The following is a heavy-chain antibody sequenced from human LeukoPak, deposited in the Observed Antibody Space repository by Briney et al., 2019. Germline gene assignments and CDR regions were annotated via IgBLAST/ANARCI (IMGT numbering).Heavy chain of an antibody. D-gene: IGHD2-21*02. Sequence: PSEALSLTCTVSGGSISSYYWSWIRQPAGKGLEWIGRIYTSGSTNYNPSLKSRVTISVHTSKNQFSLKLSSVTAADTAVYYCARVRRPAYCGGGCYYNWFDPWGQGPLVTVSS. CDR3: ARVRRPAYCGGGCYYNWFDP. V-gene: IGHV4-4*07. J-gene: IGHJ5*02. CDR2: IYTSGST. CDR1: GGSISSYY.